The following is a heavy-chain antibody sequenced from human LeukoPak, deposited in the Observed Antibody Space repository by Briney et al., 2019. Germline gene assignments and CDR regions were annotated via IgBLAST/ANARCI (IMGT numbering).Heavy chain of an antibody. CDR3: AKGIDRGSWYGGGESH. V-gene: IGHV3-23*01. J-gene: IGHJ4*02. CDR2: ISGSGGST. Sequence: GGSLRLSCAASGFTFSSYAMSWVRQAPGKWLEWVSAISGSGGSTYFADSVKGRFTISRDDSKNTVYLQMNSLRAEDTAVYYCAKGIDRGSWYGGGESHWGQGTLVTVSS. D-gene: IGHD6-13*01. CDR1: GFTFSSYA.